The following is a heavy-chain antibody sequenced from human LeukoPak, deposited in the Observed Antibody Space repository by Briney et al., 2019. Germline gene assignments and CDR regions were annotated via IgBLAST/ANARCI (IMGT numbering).Heavy chain of an antibody. Sequence: SETLSLTCTVSGGSISSYYRSWIRQPPGEGLEWIGYSNYRGSTDYNPSLKSRVTFSVDTSKNQFSLRLSSVTAADTAVYYCGRRTYYDTLTGYNYWYFDLWGRGTLVTVSS. D-gene: IGHD3-9*01. CDR2: SNYRGST. V-gene: IGHV4-59*01. CDR1: GGSISSYY. J-gene: IGHJ2*01. CDR3: GRRTYYDTLTGYNYWYFDL.